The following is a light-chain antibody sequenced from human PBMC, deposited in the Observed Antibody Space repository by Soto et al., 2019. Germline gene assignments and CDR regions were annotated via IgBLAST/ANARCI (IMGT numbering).Light chain of an antibody. J-gene: IGLJ1*01. CDR1: SSDVGGYNY. CDR2: EVS. V-gene: IGLV2-14*01. CDR3: SSYAGSNNFV. Sequence: QSALTQPASVSGSPGQSITISCTGTSSDVGGYNYVSWYQQHPGKAPKLMIYEVSSRPSGVSNRFSGSKSGNTASLTVSGLQAEDEADYYCSSYAGSNNFVFGSGTKLTVL.